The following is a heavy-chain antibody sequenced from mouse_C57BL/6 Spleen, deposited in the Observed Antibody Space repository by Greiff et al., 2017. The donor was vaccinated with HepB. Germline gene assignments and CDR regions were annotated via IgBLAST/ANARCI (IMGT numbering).Heavy chain of an antibody. V-gene: IGHV3-6*01. D-gene: IGHD1-1*01. J-gene: IGHJ4*01. CDR1: GYSITSGYY. Sequence: EVQVVESGPGLVKPSQSLSLTCSVTGYSITSGYYWNWIRQFPGNKLEWMGYISYDGSNNYNPSLKNRISITRDTSKNQFFLKLNSVTTEDTATYYCARGGIYYYGSSYRDYAMDYWGQGTSVTVSS. CDR3: ARGGIYYYGSSYRDYAMDY. CDR2: ISYDGSN.